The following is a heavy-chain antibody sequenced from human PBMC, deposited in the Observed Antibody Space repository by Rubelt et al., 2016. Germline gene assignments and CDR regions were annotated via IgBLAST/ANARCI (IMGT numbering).Heavy chain of an antibody. Sequence: QVQLVQSGAEVKKPGASVKVSCKASGYTFTSYDINWVRQATGQGLEWMGWMNPNSGNTGYAKKFQGRVPMTRNTSISTAYMGLSSLRSEDTAVYYCAREARVYDFWSGYYPGWFDPWGQGTLVTVSS. CDR1: GYTFTSYD. CDR3: AREARVYDFWSGYYPGWFDP. V-gene: IGHV1-8*01. CDR2: MNPNSGNT. J-gene: IGHJ5*02. D-gene: IGHD3-3*01.